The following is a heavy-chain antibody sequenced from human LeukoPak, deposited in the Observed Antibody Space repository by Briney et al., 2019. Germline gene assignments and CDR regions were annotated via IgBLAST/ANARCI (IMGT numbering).Heavy chain of an antibody. J-gene: IGHJ4*02. CDR1: GFTFSSYS. CDR2: ISSSSSYI. D-gene: IGHD3-10*01. V-gene: IGHV3-21*04. CDR3: AKDKFGAPPLTGPTDY. Sequence: GGSLRLSRAASGFTFSSYSMNWVRQAPGKGLEWVSSISSSSSYIYYADSVKGRFTISRDNAKNSLYLQMNSLRAEDMALYYCAKDKFGAPPLTGPTDYWGQGTLVTVSS.